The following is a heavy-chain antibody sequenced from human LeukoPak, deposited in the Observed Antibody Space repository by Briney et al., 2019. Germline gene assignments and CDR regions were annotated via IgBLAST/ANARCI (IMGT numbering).Heavy chain of an antibody. CDR1: GDSLSSSSAA. D-gene: IGHD6-6*01. Sequence: SQTLSLTCAVSGDSLSSSSAAWDWIRQSPSRGLEWLGRTYYRAKWYNDYAVSVKSRITINPDTSKNQFSLQLNSVTPEDTAVYYCAREGSSSSDYYYYYYYMDVWGKGTTVTVSS. CDR3: AREGSSSSDYYYYYYYMDV. CDR2: TYYRAKWYN. J-gene: IGHJ6*03. V-gene: IGHV6-1*01.